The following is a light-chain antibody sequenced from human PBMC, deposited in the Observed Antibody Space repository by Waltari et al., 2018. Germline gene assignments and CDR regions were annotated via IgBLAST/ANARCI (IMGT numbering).Light chain of an antibody. CDR2: FGS. J-gene: IGKJ1*01. V-gene: IGKV2-28*01. CDR1: QSLLHSNGYNY. CDR3: MQALHTPPA. Sequence: DTVMTQSPLSLTVTPGQPASISCRSSQSLLHSNGYNYLDWYLQKPGQPQQLLIYFGSDCASGVPDSFSGSGSDTDFTLKISSVEAEDIGVYCGMQALHTPPAFGQGTSVEI.